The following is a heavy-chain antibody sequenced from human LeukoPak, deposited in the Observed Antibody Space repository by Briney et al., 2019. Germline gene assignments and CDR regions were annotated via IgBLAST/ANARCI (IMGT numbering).Heavy chain of an antibody. CDR3: AKDLRGGQSSNWRYYFDC. CDR1: GFSFSAYG. J-gene: IGHJ4*02. D-gene: IGHD6-13*01. CDR2: MSGSGGTT. V-gene: IGHV3-23*01. Sequence: PGGSLRLSCAASGFSFSAYGMNWVRQSPGKGLEWVSAMSGSGGTTFYADSVKGRFTISRDNSKNTLYLQMNSLRAEDTAVYYCAKDLRGGQSSNWRYYFDCWGQGTLVTVSS.